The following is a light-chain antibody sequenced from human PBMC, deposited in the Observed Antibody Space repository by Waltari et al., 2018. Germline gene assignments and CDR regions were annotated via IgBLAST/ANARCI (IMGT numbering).Light chain of an antibody. Sequence: QSALTQPASVSGSPGQSITISCSGTSSDVGGYDYVSWYQHHPGKAPRLMISEISKRPSGVSDRFSGSKSGNTASLTISGLQPEDEADYYCASYTSRSAVVFGGGTKLTVL. J-gene: IGLJ2*01. CDR1: SSDVGGYDY. V-gene: IGLV2-14*01. CDR3: ASYTSRSAVV. CDR2: EIS.